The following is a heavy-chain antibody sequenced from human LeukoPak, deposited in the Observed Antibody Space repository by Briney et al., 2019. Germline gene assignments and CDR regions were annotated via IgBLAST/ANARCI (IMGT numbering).Heavy chain of an antibody. V-gene: IGHV5-51*01. CDR1: GYSFTSYW. CDR2: IYPGDSDT. Sequence: GESLKISCKGSGYSFTSYWIGWVRQMPGKGLEWMGIIYPGDSDTRYSPSFQGQVTISADKSISTAYLQWSGLKASDTAMYYCARSVRYGSGSYYYYYGMDVWGQGTTVTVSS. D-gene: IGHD3-10*01. CDR3: ARSVRYGSGSYYYYYGMDV. J-gene: IGHJ6*02.